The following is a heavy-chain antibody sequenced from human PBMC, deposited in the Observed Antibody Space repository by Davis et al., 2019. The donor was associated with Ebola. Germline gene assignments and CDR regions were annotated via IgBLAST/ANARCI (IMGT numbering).Heavy chain of an antibody. Sequence: GESLKISCKGSGYSFTSYWIGWVRQMPGKGLEWMGIIYPGDSDTRYSPSFQGQVTISADKSISTAYLQWSSLKASDTAMYYCARPTYYYDGSGYYWDAFDIWGQGTMVTVSS. CDR2: IYPGDSDT. CDR3: ARPTYYYDGSGYYWDAFDI. D-gene: IGHD3-22*01. V-gene: IGHV5-51*01. J-gene: IGHJ3*02. CDR1: GYSFTSYW.